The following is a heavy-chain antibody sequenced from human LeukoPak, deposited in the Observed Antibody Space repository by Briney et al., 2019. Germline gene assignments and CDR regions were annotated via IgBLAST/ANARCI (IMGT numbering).Heavy chain of an antibody. V-gene: IGHV3-21*01. Sequence: PAESLRLSCAASGFTFSSYSMNWVRQAPGKGLQWVSSISSSSSYIYYADSVKGRFTISRDNAKNSLYLQMNSLRAEDTAVYYCARARYSSGWTIDYWGQGTLVTVSS. CDR2: ISSSSSYI. CDR1: GFTFSSYS. D-gene: IGHD6-19*01. J-gene: IGHJ4*02. CDR3: ARARYSSGWTIDY.